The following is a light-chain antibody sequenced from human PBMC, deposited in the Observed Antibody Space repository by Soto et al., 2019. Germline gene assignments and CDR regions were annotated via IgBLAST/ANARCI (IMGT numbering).Light chain of an antibody. Sequence: QSVLTQPASVSGSPGQSITISCTGTSSDVGGYNYVSWFQQHPGKAPKLKIYEVSNRPSGVSNRFSGSKSGYTASLTISELQAEDEAHYYCTSFTSSNTWVLGGGTKVTVL. CDR3: TSFTSSNTWV. V-gene: IGLV2-14*03. J-gene: IGLJ3*02. CDR1: SSDVGGYNY. CDR2: EVS.